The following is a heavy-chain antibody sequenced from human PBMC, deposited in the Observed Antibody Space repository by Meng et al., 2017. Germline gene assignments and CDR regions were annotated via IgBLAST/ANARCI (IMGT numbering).Heavy chain of an antibody. CDR1: GFTFSSYA. CDR3: AKDDGLYSGSYYGAFDI. D-gene: IGHD1-26*01. Sequence: GESLKISCAASGFTFSSYAMSWVRQAPGKGLEWVSAISGSGGSTYYADSVKGRFTISRDNSKNTLYLQMNSLRAEDTAVYYWAKDDGLYSGSYYGAFDIWGQGTMVTVSS. CDR2: ISGSGGST. V-gene: IGHV3-23*01. J-gene: IGHJ3*02.